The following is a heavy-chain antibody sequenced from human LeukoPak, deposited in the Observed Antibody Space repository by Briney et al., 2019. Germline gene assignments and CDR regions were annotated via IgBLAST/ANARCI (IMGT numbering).Heavy chain of an antibody. Sequence: SETLSLTCTVSGGSIRNFYWSWVRQPPGKGLEWIAYIYYGGSTNYNPSLKSRVTISVDTSKNQFSLKLSSVTAADTAVYYCAGHHPRNTVDFWGQGTLVTVSS. D-gene: IGHD2/OR15-2a*01. CDR3: AGHHPRNTVDF. CDR2: IYYGGST. V-gene: IGHV4-59*08. J-gene: IGHJ4*02. CDR1: GGSIRNFY.